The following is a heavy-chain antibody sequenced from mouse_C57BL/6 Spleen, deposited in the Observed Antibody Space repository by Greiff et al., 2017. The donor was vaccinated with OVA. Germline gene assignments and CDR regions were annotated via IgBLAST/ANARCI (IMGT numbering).Heavy chain of an antibody. Sequence: VQLQQSGPELVKPGASVKISCKASGYAFSSSWLNWVKQRPGKGLEWIGRIYPGDGDTNYNGKFKGKATLTADKSSSTAYRQLSSLTSEDSAVYFCARLGDYLFAYWGQGTLVTVSA. CDR1: GYAFSSSW. D-gene: IGHD2-4*01. CDR2: IYPGDGDT. J-gene: IGHJ3*01. CDR3: ARLGDYLFAY. V-gene: IGHV1-82*01.